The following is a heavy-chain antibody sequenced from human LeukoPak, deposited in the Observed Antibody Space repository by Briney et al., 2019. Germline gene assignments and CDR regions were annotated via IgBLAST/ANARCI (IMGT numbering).Heavy chain of an antibody. V-gene: IGHV4-59*08. CDR2: IYYSGST. CDR3: ASRRWLPYYFDY. D-gene: IGHD5-24*01. J-gene: IGHJ4*02. Sequence: SETLSLTCTVSGGSISSYYWSWIRQPPGKGLEWIGYIYYSGSTNYNPSLKSRVTISVDTSKNQFSLKLSSVTAADTAVYYCASRRWLPYYFDYWGQGTLVTVSS. CDR1: GGSISSYY.